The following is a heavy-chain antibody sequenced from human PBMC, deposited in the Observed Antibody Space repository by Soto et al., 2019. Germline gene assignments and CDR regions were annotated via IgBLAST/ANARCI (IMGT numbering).Heavy chain of an antibody. Sequence: ETLSLTCTVSGGSISSSSYYWGWIRQPPGKGLEWIGSIYYSGSTYYNPSLKSRVTISVDTSKNQFSLKLSSVTAADTAVYYCATNYAYYYYYGMDVWGQGTTVTVSS. J-gene: IGHJ6*02. CDR3: ATNYAYYYYYGMDV. CDR1: GGSISSSSYY. D-gene: IGHD4-4*01. V-gene: IGHV4-39*01. CDR2: IYYSGST.